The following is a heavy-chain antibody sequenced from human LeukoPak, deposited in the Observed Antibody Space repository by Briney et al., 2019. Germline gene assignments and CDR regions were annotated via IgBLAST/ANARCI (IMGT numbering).Heavy chain of an antibody. V-gene: IGHV3-48*04. CDR1: GFTFSSYS. D-gene: IGHD3-3*01. CDR3: ARETPGYYESGYYMDV. CDR2: ISSSSSAI. J-gene: IGHJ6*03. Sequence: GGSLRLSCVASGFTFSSYSMNWVRQAPGKGLEWVSYISSSSSAIYYADSVKGRFTISRDNAKNSLYLQMSSLRAEDTAVYYCARETPGYYESGYYMDVWGKGTTVTVSS.